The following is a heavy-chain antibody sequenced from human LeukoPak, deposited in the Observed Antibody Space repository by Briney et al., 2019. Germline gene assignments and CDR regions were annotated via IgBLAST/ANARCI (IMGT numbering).Heavy chain of an antibody. Sequence: PSETLSLTCTVSGDTISSYYWSWIRQPPGKGLEWIGYIYDSGSTDYNPSLKSRVTISLDTSKNQFSLRLSSVTAADSAVYYCATSVGGTLSDNWGQGTLVSVSS. J-gene: IGHJ4*02. CDR2: IYDSGST. CDR1: GDTISSYY. CDR3: ATSVGGTLSDN. D-gene: IGHD1-26*01. V-gene: IGHV4-59*01.